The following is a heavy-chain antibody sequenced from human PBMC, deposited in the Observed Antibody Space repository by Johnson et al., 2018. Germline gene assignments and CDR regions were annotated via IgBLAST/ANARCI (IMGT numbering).Heavy chain of an antibody. CDR2: IYYTGRT. D-gene: IGHD4-23*01. Sequence: QVQLQESGPGLLNPSETXSLTCAVSGGSISSYYWSWIRQPPGKGLEWLGYIYYTGRTNYNPSLKSRGTISGDTSKNQFSLELSSGTAAGTAVYYCARDYGGGFDIWGQGTVVTGSS. CDR1: GGSISSYY. CDR3: ARDYGGGFDI. J-gene: IGHJ3*02. V-gene: IGHV4-59*01.